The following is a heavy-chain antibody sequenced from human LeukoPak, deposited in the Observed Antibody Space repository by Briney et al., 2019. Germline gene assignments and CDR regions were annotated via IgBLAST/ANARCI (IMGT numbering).Heavy chain of an antibody. Sequence: SETLSLTCAVYGGSFSGYYWSWIRQPPGKGLEWIWEINHSGSTNYNPSLKSRVTISVDTSKNQFSLKLSSVTAADTAVYYCARGAVSNYYGLSGDYYYGMDVWGQGTTVTVSS. V-gene: IGHV4-34*01. D-gene: IGHD3-10*01. CDR2: INHSGST. CDR1: GGSFSGYY. J-gene: IGHJ6*02. CDR3: ARGAVSNYYGLSGDYYYGMDV.